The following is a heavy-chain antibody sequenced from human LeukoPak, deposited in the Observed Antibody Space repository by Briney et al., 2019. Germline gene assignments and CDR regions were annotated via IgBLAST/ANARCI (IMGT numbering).Heavy chain of an antibody. CDR1: GYTFTSYY. CDR3: ARGTRSGWYGGYYMDV. J-gene: IGHJ6*03. V-gene: IGHV1-46*01. CDR2: INPSGGST. D-gene: IGHD6-19*01. Sequence: ASVKVSCKASGYTFTSYYMHWVRQAPGQGLEWMGIINPSGGSTSYAQKFQGRVTITRNTSISTAYMELSSLKSEDTAVYYCARGTRSGWYGGYYMDVWGKGTTVAVSS.